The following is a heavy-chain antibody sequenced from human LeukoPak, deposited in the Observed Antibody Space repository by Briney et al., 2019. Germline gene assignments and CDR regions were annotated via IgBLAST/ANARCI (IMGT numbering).Heavy chain of an antibody. V-gene: IGHV3-66*01. CDR2: ISSAGTT. J-gene: IGHJ4*02. Sequence: GGSLRLSCAASGFTVSSXXXSWVRQAPGKXXXXXSIISSAGTTYYAXSVKGRFTISRDNSKNTVYLQVNSLRDEDTAVYYCARDLEAANTYYFDYWGQGTMVTVSS. CDR1: GFTVSSXX. D-gene: IGHD6-13*01. CDR3: ARDLEAANTYYFDY.